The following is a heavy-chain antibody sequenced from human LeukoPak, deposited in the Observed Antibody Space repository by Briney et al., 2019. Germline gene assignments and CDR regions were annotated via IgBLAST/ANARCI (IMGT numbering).Heavy chain of an antibody. V-gene: IGHV1-69*01. D-gene: IGHD6-19*01. CDR3: ARDSVAVAGTGLGY. J-gene: IGHJ4*02. CDR2: IIPIFGTA. CDR1: GGTFSSYA. Sequence: GSSVKVSCKASGGTFSSYAISWVRQAPGQGLEWMGGIIPIFGTANYAQKFQGRVTITADESTSTAYMELSSLRSKDTAVYYCARDSVAVAGTGLGYWGQGTLVTVSS.